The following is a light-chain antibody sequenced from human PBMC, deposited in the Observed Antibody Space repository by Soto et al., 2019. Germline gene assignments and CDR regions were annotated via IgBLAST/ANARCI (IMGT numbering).Light chain of an antibody. CDR3: QQYSNWPIT. CDR2: GAS. V-gene: IGKV3-15*01. CDR1: QSVSSN. Sequence: EKVMTHSPATLSVSPWERATLSCRASQSVSSNLAWYQQKLGQAPRLLIYGASTRATGIPARFSGSGSGTEFTLTISSLQSEDFAVYYCQQYSNWPITFGQGTRLEIK. J-gene: IGKJ5*01.